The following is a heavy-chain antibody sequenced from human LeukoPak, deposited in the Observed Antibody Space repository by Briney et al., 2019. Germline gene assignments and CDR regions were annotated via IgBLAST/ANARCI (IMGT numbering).Heavy chain of an antibody. CDR1: GFXFSSYA. Sequence: GGSLRLSCAASGFXFSSYAMHWVRQAPGKGLEWVAVISYDGSNKYYADSVKGRFTISRDNSKNTLYLQMNSLRAEDTAVYYCARESSGYDLGYWGQGTLVTVSS. CDR3: ARESSGYDLGY. D-gene: IGHD5-12*01. J-gene: IGHJ4*02. V-gene: IGHV3-30-3*01. CDR2: ISYDGSNK.